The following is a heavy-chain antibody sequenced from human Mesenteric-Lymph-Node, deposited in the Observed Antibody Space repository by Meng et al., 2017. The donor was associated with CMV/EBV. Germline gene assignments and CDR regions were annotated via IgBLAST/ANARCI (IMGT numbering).Heavy chain of an antibody. CDR3: ARESRYEFWGGVPPYYAAMDV. Sequence: YGVSWVRQAPGQGLEWMGWISANTGATKYAQNLKDRVTMTTDTSTNTAYMELRSLRSDDTAVYYCARESRYEFWGGVPPYYAAMDVWGQGTTVTVSS. D-gene: IGHD3-3*01. J-gene: IGHJ6*02. CDR1: YG. V-gene: IGHV1-18*01. CDR2: ISANTGAT.